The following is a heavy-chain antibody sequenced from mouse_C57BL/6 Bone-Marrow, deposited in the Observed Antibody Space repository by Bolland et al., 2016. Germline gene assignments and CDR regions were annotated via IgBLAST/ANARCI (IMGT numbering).Heavy chain of an antibody. D-gene: IGHD2-2*01. V-gene: IGHV1-22*01. J-gene: IGHJ2*01. Sequence: GYINPNNGGTSYNQKFKGKATLTVNKSSSTAYMELRSLTSEDSAVYYCARWEVTRTYWGQGTT. CDR3: ARWEVTRTY. CDR2: INPNNGGT.